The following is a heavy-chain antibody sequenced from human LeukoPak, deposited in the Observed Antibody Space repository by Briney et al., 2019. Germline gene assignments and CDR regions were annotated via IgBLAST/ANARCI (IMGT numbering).Heavy chain of an antibody. V-gene: IGHV1-46*01. CDR3: ARASRPDYYDSSGYYTFDP. J-gene: IGHJ5*02. D-gene: IGHD3-22*01. Sequence: ASVKVSCKASGYTFTNYGISWVRQAPGQGLEWMGIINPSGGSTSYAQKFQGRVTMTRDTSTSTVYMELSSLRSEDTAVYYCARASRPDYYDSSGYYTFDPWGQGTLVTVSS. CDR2: INPSGGST. CDR1: GYTFTNYG.